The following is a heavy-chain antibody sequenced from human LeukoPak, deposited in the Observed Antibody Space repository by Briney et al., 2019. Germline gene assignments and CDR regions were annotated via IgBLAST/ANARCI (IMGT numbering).Heavy chain of an antibody. CDR1: GGSVRSDY. Sequence: SETLSLTCSVSGGSVRSDYWNWIRQPAGKGLEWIGRIQSSGTTNYNPSLKSRLTMSVDTSKNQFSLKLSSVTAADTAVYYCARDSGSGWYGQWGQGTLVTLS. V-gene: IGHV4-4*07. D-gene: IGHD6-19*01. J-gene: IGHJ4*02. CDR2: IQSSGTT. CDR3: ARDSGSGWYGQ.